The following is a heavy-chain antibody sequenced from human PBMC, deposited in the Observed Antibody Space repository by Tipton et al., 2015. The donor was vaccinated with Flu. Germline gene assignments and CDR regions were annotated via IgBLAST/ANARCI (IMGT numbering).Heavy chain of an antibody. CDR1: GFTFSSYW. D-gene: IGHD3-10*01. CDR3: ARERGYYGSGNHQDNWFDP. V-gene: IGHV3-7*01. CDR2: IKQDGNDK. J-gene: IGHJ5*02. Sequence: SLRLSCAASGFTFSSYWMSWVRQAPGKGLEWVANIKQDGNDKYYVDSVKGRFTVSRDNAKNSLYLQMNSLRVEDTAVHYCARERGYYGSGNHQDNWFDPWGQGTLVTVSS.